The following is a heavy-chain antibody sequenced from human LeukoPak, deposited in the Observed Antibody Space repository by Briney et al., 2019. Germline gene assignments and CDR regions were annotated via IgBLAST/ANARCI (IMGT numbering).Heavy chain of an antibody. V-gene: IGHV4-61*02. Sequence: SQTLSLTCTVSGGSISSGDYYWSWIRQPAGKGLEWIGRIYTSGSTNYNPSLKSRVTISEDTSKNQFSLKLSSVTAADTAVYYCARYVGYSYGSHWGQGTLVTVSS. CDR2: IYTSGST. J-gene: IGHJ4*02. CDR3: ARYVGYSYGSH. D-gene: IGHD5-18*01. CDR1: GGSISSGDYY.